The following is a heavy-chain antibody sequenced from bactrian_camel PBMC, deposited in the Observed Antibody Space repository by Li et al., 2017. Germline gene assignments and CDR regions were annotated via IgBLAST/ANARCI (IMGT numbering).Heavy chain of an antibody. CDR1: EWPFSSYC. Sequence: HVQLVESGGDSAQAGGDLTLSCGVSEWPFSSYCMAWFRQFPGKDREAVAAIDNDGNIRYEDSVKGRFTISRDDARNTLTLQMHSLKSEDTPTYYCAAGSAMLVRWLLVENEYTSWGQGTQVTVS. J-gene: IGHJ4*01. CDR3: AAGSAMLVRWLLVENEYTS. V-gene: IGHV3S53*01. D-gene: IGHD6*01. CDR2: IDNDGNI.